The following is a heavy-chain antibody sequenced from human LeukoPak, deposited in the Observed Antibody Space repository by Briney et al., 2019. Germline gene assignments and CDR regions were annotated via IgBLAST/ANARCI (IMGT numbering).Heavy chain of an antibody. D-gene: IGHD2-2*01. CDR2: ISACNGNT. CDR3: ARSSGRYCSSTSCARTFDY. V-gene: IGHV1-18*01. J-gene: IGHJ4*02. Sequence: SVKVSCKASGYTFTSYGISWVRQAPGQGLEWMGWISACNGNTNYAQKLQGRVTMTTDTSTSTAYMELRSLRSDDTAVYYCARSSGRYCSSTSCARTFDYWGQGTLVTVSS. CDR1: GYTFTSYG.